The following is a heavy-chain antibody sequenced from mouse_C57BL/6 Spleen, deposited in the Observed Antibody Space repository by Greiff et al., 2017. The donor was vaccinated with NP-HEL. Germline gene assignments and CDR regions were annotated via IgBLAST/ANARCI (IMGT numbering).Heavy chain of an antibody. D-gene: IGHD2-4*01. J-gene: IGHJ3*01. CDR2: IRNKANGYTT. CDR3: ARLDYDYALFAY. V-gene: IGHV7-3*01. Sequence: EVKLVESGGGLVQPGGSLSLSCAASGFTFTDYYMSWVRQPPGKALEWLGFIRNKANGYTTEYSASVKGRFTISRDNSQSILYLQMNALRAEDSATYYCARLDYDYALFAYWGQGTLVTVSA. CDR1: GFTFTDYY.